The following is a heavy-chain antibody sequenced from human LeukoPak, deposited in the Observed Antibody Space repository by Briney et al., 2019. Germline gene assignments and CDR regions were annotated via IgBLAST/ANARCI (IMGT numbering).Heavy chain of an antibody. D-gene: IGHD2-21*02. Sequence: GGSLRLSCAASGFTFSNAWMSWVRQAPGKGLEWVVRIKSKTDGGTTDYAAPVKGRFTISRDDSKNTLYLQMNSLKTEDTAVYYCTTDLAPHAYCGGDCSLCWGQGTLVTVSS. CDR2: IKSKTDGGTT. CDR3: TTDLAPHAYCGGDCSLC. CDR1: GFTFSNAW. V-gene: IGHV3-15*01. J-gene: IGHJ4*02.